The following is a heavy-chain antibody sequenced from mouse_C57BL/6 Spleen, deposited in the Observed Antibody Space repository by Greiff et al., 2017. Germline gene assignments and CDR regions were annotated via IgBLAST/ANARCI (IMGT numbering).Heavy chain of an antibody. D-gene: IGHD2-4*01. J-gene: IGHJ3*01. V-gene: IGHV1-47*01. CDR3: ARKSGLYDYDFAY. CDR1: GYTFTTYP. CDR2: FHPDNDDT. Sequence: QVQLKESGAELVKPGASVKMSCKASGYTFTTYPIEWMKQNHGKSLEWIGNFHPDNDDTKYNEKFKGKATLTVEKSYSTVYLELSRLTSDDSAVYYCARKSGLYDYDFAYWGQGTLVTVSA.